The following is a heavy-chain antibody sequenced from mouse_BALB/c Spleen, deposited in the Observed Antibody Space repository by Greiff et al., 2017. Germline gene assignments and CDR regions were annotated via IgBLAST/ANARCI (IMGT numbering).Heavy chain of an antibody. CDR3: AREGDYGSSYAYYLDY. V-gene: IGHV5-6-3*01. Sequence: DVMLVESGGGLVQPGGSLKLSCAASGFTFSSYGMSWVRQTPDKRLELVATINSNGGSTYYPDSVKGRFTISRDNAKNTLYLQMSSLKSEDTAMYDCAREGDYGSSYAYYLDYWGQGTTLTVSS. CDR2: INSNGGST. J-gene: IGHJ2*01. D-gene: IGHD1-1*01. CDR1: GFTFSSYG.